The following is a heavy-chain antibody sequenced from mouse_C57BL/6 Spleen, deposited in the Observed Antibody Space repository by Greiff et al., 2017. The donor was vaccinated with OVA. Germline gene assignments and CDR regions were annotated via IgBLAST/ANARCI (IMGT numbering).Heavy chain of an antibody. CDR2: INPGSGGT. D-gene: IGHD2-2*01. V-gene: IGHV1-54*01. CDR1: GYAFTNYL. J-gene: IGHJ2*01. CDR3: ARRAGYPYYFDY. Sequence: VQLQQSGAELVRPGTSVKVSCKASGYAFTNYLIEWVKQRPGQGLEWIGVINPGSGGTNYNEKFKGKATLTADKSSSTAYMQLSSLTSEDSAVYFCARRAGYPYYFDYWGQGTTLTVSS.